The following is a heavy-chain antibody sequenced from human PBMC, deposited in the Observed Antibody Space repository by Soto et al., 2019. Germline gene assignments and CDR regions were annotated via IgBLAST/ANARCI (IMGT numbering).Heavy chain of an antibody. Sequence: GGPLRRSFTASGFTFSDYYMNWIRQAPGKVLELVSDISSGGNTMYYAYSVKGRFTISRDKASNSLYLQMNSLTAEDTAVYYCARGLGYCSMTGCYPQRAVLRGFFFNYWGQGTQVTVSS. CDR3: ARGLGYCSMTGCYPQRAVLRGFFFNY. CDR2: ISSGGNTM. V-gene: IGHV3-11*01. CDR1: GFTFSDYY. D-gene: IGHD2-2*01. J-gene: IGHJ4*02.